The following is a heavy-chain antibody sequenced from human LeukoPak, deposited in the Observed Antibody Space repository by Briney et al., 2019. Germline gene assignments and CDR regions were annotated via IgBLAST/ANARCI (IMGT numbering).Heavy chain of an antibody. CDR1: GYTFTNYA. J-gene: IGHJ1*01. CDR3: ARDTGNGDTYFQH. V-gene: IGHV7-4-1*02. CDR2: MNTKTGNT. D-gene: IGHD4-17*01. Sequence: ASVKVSSKASGYTFTNYAMNWVRQAPGQGPEWMGWMNTKTGNTTYAQGFTGRFVFSLDTSVSTAYLQISSLKAEDTAVYYCARDTGNGDTYFQHWGQGTLVTVSS.